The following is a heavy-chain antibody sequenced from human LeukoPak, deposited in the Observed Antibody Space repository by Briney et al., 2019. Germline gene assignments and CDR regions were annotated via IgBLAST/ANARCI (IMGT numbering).Heavy chain of an antibody. Sequence: SEPLSLPCTVSGGSLSSSSYYWGWICQPPGKGLKWIGSIYYSGSTYYNPSLKSRVTISVDTSKNQFSLKLSSVTAADTAVYYCARPGLAARPYYYYGMDVWGQGITVTVSS. CDR1: GGSLSSSSYY. D-gene: IGHD6-6*01. J-gene: IGHJ6*02. CDR3: ARPGLAARPYYYYGMDV. V-gene: IGHV4-39*01. CDR2: IYYSGST.